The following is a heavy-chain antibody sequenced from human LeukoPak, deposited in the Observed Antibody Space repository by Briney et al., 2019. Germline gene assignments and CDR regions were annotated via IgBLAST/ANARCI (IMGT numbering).Heavy chain of an antibody. CDR2: INHSGST. V-gene: IGHV4-34*01. J-gene: IGHJ6*04. CDR1: GGSFSGYY. Sequence: PSETLSLTCAVYGGSFSGYYWSWIRQPPGKGLEWIGEINHSGSTNYNPSLKSRVTISVDTSKNQFPLKLSSVTAADTAVYYCARGLEKAAWGKGTTVTVSS. CDR3: ARGLEKAA.